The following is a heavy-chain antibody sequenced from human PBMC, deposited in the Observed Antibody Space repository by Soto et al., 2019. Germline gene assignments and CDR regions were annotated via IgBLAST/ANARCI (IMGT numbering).Heavy chain of an antibody. Sequence: ASVKVSCKPSGYTFTDSAIHWLRQAPGQSLELLGWIAPGNGNTKYSQNFQGRVTITRDTSANTAYMELSSLRSEDTAVYYCAKGSRMWTPDYWGQGTLVTVSS. V-gene: IGHV1-3*01. CDR2: IAPGNGNT. CDR3: AKGSRMWTPDY. D-gene: IGHD2-21*01. J-gene: IGHJ4*02. CDR1: GYTFTDSA.